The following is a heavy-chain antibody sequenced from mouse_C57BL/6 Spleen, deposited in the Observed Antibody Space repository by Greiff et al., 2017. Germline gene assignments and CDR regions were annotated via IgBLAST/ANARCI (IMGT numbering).Heavy chain of an antibody. J-gene: IGHJ4*01. V-gene: IGHV1-80*01. CDR3: ARFDYNGSSFAMDY. Sequence: VQLQQSGAELVKPGASVKISCKASGYAFSSYWMNWVKQRPGKGLEWIGQIYPGDGDTNYNGKFKGKATLTADKSSSTAYMQLSSLTSEDSAVDFCARFDYNGSSFAMDYWGQGTSVTVSS. D-gene: IGHD1-1*01. CDR1: GYAFSSYW. CDR2: IYPGDGDT.